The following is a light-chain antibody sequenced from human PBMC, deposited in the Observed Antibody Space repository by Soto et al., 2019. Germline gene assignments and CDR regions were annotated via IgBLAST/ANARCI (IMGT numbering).Light chain of an antibody. CDR1: QSVSSN. J-gene: IGKJ1*01. CDR3: QQYNNWPLWT. CDR2: GAS. V-gene: IGKV3-15*01. Sequence: IVMTQSPETLSVSPGERATLSCRASQSVSSNLAWYQQKPGQAPRLLIYGASTRATGIPVRFSGSGSGTEFTLTISSLQSEDFAVYYCQQYNNWPLWTFGQGTKVEI.